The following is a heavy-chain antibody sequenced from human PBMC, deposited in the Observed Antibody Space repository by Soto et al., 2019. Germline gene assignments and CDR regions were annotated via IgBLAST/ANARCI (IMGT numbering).Heavy chain of an antibody. D-gene: IGHD3-22*01. CDR3: AKDDLVDSSGYYSYYFDY. J-gene: IGHJ4*02. Sequence: GGSLRLSCAASGFTFSSYAMSWVRQAPGRGLEWVSAISGSGGSTYYADSVKGRFTISRDNSKNTLYLQMNSLRAEDTAVYYCAKDDLVDSSGYYSYYFDYWGQGALVTVSS. CDR1: GFTFSSYA. CDR2: ISGSGGST. V-gene: IGHV3-23*01.